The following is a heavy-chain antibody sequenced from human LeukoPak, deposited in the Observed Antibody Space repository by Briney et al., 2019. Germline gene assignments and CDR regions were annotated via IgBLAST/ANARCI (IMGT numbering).Heavy chain of an antibody. D-gene: IGHD3-10*01. CDR3: AKDISPYYYGSGSYCYFDY. J-gene: IGHJ4*02. Sequence: PGGSLRLSCAASGFTFSSYSMNWVRQAPGKGLEWVSGISWNSGSIGYADSVKGRFTISRDNAKNSLYLQMNSLRAEDTALYYCAKDISPYYYGSGSYCYFDYWGQGTLVTVSS. CDR2: ISWNSGSI. CDR1: GFTFSSYS. V-gene: IGHV3-9*01.